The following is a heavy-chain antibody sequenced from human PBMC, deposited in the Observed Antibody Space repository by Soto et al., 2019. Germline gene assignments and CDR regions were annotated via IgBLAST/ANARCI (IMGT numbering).Heavy chain of an antibody. Sequence: PSETLSLTCTVSGGSISSSSYYWGWIRQPPGKGLEWIGSIYYSGSTYYNPSLKSRVTISVDTSKNQFSLKLSSVTAADTAVYYCARQLAYATPDAFDIWGQGTMVTVSS. D-gene: IGHD3-3*02. CDR3: ARQLAYATPDAFDI. J-gene: IGHJ3*02. CDR2: IYYSGST. CDR1: GGSISSSSYY. V-gene: IGHV4-39*01.